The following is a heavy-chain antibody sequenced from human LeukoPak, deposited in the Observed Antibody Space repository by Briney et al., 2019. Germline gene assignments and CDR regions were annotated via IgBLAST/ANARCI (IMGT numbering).Heavy chain of an antibody. CDR2: IIPIFGTA. V-gene: IGHV1-69*13. CDR1: GGTFSSYG. J-gene: IGHJ4*02. CDR3: ASFPDSYYDSSGYYYFDY. Sequence: SVKVSCKASGGTFSSYGISWVRQAPGQGLEWMGGIIPIFGTANYAQKFQGRVTITADESTSTAYMELSSLRSEDTAVYYCASFPDSYYDSSGYYYFDYWGQGTLVTVSS. D-gene: IGHD3-22*01.